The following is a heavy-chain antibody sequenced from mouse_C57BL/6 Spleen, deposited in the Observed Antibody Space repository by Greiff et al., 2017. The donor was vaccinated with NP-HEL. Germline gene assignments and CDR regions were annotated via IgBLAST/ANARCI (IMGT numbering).Heavy chain of an antibody. CDR3: AKTTVVAEYYFDY. D-gene: IGHD1-1*01. CDR1: GYTFTSYW. J-gene: IGHJ2*01. V-gene: IGHV1-59*01. Sequence: QVQLKQPGAELVRPGTSVKLSCKASGYTFTSYWMHWVKQRPGQGLEWIGVIDPSDSYTNYNQKFKGKATLTVDTSSSTAYMQLSSLTSEDSAVYYCAKTTVVAEYYFDYWGQGTTLTVSS. CDR2: IDPSDSYT.